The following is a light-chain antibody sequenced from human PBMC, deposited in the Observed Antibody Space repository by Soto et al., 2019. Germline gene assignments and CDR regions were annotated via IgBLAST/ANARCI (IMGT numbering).Light chain of an antibody. CDR3: QQSYSTPIT. CDR1: QGIGSA. J-gene: IGKJ5*01. Sequence: GDRVTISCRASQGIGSALAWYQQNPGKAPKVLIYDASSLESGVPSRFSGSGSGTDFTLTINSLQPEDFATYSCQQSYSTPITFGQGTRLEIK. V-gene: IGKV1-13*02. CDR2: DAS.